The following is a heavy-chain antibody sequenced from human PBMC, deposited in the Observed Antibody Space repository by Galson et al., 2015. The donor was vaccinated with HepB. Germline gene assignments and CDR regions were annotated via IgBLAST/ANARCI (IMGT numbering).Heavy chain of an antibody. CDR3: ARWGGRIWSGEAQNSEDFPWFDP. J-gene: IGHJ5*02. Sequence: SLRLSCAASGFTFSSYSMNWVRQAPGKGLEWVSSISSSSSYIYYADSVKGRFTISRDNAKNSLYLQMNSLRAEDTAVYYCARWGGRIWSGEAQNSEDFPWFDPWGQGTLVPVSS. D-gene: IGHD3-3*01. V-gene: IGHV3-21*01. CDR2: ISSSSSYI. CDR1: GFTFSSYS.